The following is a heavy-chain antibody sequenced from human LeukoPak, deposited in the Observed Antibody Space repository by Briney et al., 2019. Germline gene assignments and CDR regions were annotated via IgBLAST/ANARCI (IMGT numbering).Heavy chain of an antibody. CDR3: AREGYSGYDVSTWFDY. Sequence: ASVKVSCKASGYTFTSYYMHWVRQAPGQGLEWMGIINPSGGSTSYAQKFQGRVTMTRDMSTSTDYMELSSLRSEDTAVYYCAREGYSGYDVSTWFDYWGQGTLVTVSS. CDR2: INPSGGST. D-gene: IGHD5-12*01. CDR1: GYTFTSYY. J-gene: IGHJ4*02. V-gene: IGHV1-46*01.